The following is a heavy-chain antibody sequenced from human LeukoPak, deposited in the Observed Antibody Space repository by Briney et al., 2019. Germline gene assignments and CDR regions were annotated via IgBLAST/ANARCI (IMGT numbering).Heavy chain of an antibody. J-gene: IGHJ4*02. CDR3: ARDYSNCLDY. Sequence: GGFLRLSCAASGFTFSSYEMNWVRQAPGKGLEWVSYISSSGTTIYYADSVKGRFTISRDNAKNSLYLQMNSLRAEDTAVYYCARDYSNCLDYWGQGTLVTVSS. D-gene: IGHD4-11*01. CDR1: GFTFSSYE. CDR2: ISSSGTTI. V-gene: IGHV3-48*03.